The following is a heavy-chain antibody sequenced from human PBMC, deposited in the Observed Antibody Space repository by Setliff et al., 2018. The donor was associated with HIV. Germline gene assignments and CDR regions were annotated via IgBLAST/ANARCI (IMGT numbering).Heavy chain of an antibody. Sequence: PSETLSLTCTVSGGSITNSNYYWGWFRQPPGKGLEWVGAIYYTGGTTYNPSLEGRVIISLDTSNNQFFLRMNSLTAADTAVYYCARDVRGFWALDSWGPGTVVTVSS. CDR2: IYYTGGT. V-gene: IGHV4-39*07. D-gene: IGHD3-10*02. J-gene: IGHJ4*02. CDR3: ARDVRGFWALDS. CDR1: GGSITNSNYY.